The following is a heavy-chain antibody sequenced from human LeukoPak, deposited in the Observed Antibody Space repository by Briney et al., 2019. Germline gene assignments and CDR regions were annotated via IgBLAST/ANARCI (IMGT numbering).Heavy chain of an antibody. Sequence: SETLSLTCNVSGGSISSYYWSWIRQPPGKGLEWIGYIYYSGSTNYNPSLKSRVTISVDTSKNQFSLKLSSVTAADTAVYYCAREALSGSYYVSAAPLFDYWGQGTLVTVSS. D-gene: IGHD1-26*01. CDR2: IYYSGST. CDR3: AREALSGSYYVSAAPLFDY. J-gene: IGHJ4*02. V-gene: IGHV4-59*01. CDR1: GGSISSYY.